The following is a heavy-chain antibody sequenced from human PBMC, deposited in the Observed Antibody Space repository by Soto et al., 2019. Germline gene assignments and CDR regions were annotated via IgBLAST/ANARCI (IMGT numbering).Heavy chain of an antibody. V-gene: IGHV4-39*02. CDR3: ARGPRWLQLQYFQH. CDR2: INHSGST. CDR1: GGSISSSRCY. J-gene: IGHJ1*01. Sequence: PSETLSLTCIVSGGSISSSRCYWGWVRQPPGKGLEWIGEINHSGSTDYNPSLRSRVTMSLDTSKNHFSLKLSSVTAADTAVYYCARGPRWLQLQYFQHWGQGTLVTVSS. D-gene: IGHD5-12*01.